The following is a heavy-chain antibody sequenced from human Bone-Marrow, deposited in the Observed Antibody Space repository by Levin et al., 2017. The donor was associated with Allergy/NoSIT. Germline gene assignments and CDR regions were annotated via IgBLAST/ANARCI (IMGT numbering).Heavy chain of an antibody. J-gene: IGHJ4*02. CDR3: ARVSLPRYCTSTSCSDSGYYFDY. D-gene: IGHD2-2*01. CDR2: IGTAADS. V-gene: IGHV3-13*04. Sequence: GGSLRLSCAASGFTFSSYDMHWVRQATGRGLEWVSAIGTAADSYYSGSVKGRFTVSRDNAKNSFYLQMNSLRAGDTAVYYCARVSLPRYCTSTSCSDSGYYFDYWGQGTLVTVSS. CDR1: GFTFSSYD.